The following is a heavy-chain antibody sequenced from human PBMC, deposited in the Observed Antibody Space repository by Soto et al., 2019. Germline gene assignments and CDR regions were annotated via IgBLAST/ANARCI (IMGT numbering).Heavy chain of an antibody. CDR3: ARRQNFDYYYYGMDV. CDR2: IIPILGIA. V-gene: IGHV1-69*02. CDR1: GGTFSSYT. Sequence: QVQLVQSGAEVKKPGSSVKVSCKASGGTFSSYTISWVRQAPGQGLEWMGRIIPILGIANYAQKFQGRVTIIADKSTSTAYMELSSLRSEDTAVYYCARRQNFDYYYYGMDVWGQGTTVTVSS. J-gene: IGHJ6*02.